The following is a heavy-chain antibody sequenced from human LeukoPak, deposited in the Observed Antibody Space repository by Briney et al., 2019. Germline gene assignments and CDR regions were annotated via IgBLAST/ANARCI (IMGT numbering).Heavy chain of an antibody. V-gene: IGHV4-34*01. Sequence: SETLSLTCTISGGSVSDYYWSWIRQSPGKGLEWIGEINHSGSTNYNPSLKIRVTISVDTSKNQFSLKLSSVTAADTTVYYCARTVGATSFDYWGQGTLVTVSS. J-gene: IGHJ4*02. D-gene: IGHD1-26*01. CDR2: INHSGST. CDR3: ARTVGATSFDY. CDR1: GGSVSDYY.